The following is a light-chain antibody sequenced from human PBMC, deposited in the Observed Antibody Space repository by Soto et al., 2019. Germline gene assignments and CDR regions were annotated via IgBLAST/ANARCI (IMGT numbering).Light chain of an antibody. Sequence: EIVMTQSPATLSVSPGERATLSCRASQSVSSNLAGYQQKPGQAPGLLMYGARTRATSIPDRFSGSGSRTECTLTISSLQAEEFAVYYWQQHNSWPPSTFGQGTKVEIK. CDR2: GAR. J-gene: IGKJ1*01. V-gene: IGKV3-15*01. CDR1: QSVSSN. CDR3: QQHNSWPPST.